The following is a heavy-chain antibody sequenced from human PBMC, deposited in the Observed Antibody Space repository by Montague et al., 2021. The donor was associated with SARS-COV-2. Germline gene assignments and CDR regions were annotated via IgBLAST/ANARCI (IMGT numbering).Heavy chain of an antibody. D-gene: IGHD3-22*01. J-gene: IGHJ6*02. V-gene: IGHV4-39*07. CDR3: ARDTRITMIVVVQGYGMDV. Sequence: SETLSLTCTVSGGSISSSSYYWDWIRQPPGKGLEWIGSIYYSGXTXYXXXXKXRVTMSVDTSKNQFSLKLSSVTAADTAVYYCARDTRITMIVVVQGYGMDVWGQGTTVTVSS. CDR2: IYYSGXT. CDR1: GGSISSSSYY.